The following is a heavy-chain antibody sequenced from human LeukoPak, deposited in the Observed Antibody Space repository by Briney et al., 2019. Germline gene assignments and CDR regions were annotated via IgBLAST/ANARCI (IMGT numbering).Heavy chain of an antibody. D-gene: IGHD6-19*01. V-gene: IGHV4-39*01. J-gene: IGHJ4*02. CDR3: ARQYSSGWYVYFDY. CDR1: GDSISISSYY. Sequence: SETLSLPHAVSGDSISISSYYCGSIRQPPGRGLEWGGSMYYSGTTYYNPSLKSRVTISVDTSKNQFSLKMSSVTAADTAVYYCARQYSSGWYVYFDYWGQGTLVTVS. CDR2: MYYSGTT.